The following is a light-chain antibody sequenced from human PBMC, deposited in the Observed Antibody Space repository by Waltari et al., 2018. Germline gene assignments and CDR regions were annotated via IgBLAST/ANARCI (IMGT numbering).Light chain of an antibody. CDR1: PSVSTY. CDR2: DAS. Sequence: EVVLTQSPAALSLSPGERATLHCRVSPSVSTYLAWYQQKPGQAPRLLIYDASNRATGIPDRFRGSGSGTDFTLTISSLEPEDSAVYYCQQRSSWPTFGGGTKVEIK. V-gene: IGKV3-11*01. CDR3: QQRSSWPT. J-gene: IGKJ4*01.